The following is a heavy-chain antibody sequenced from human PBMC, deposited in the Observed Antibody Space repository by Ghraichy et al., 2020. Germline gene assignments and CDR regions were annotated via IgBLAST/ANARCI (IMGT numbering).Heavy chain of an antibody. J-gene: IGHJ3*02. V-gene: IGHV4-4*07. CDR1: GGSISSYY. D-gene: IGHD5-24*01. CDR3: ARGWLQFTPKAPDAFDI. CDR2: IYTSGST. Sequence: SQTLSLTCTVSGGSISSYYWSWIRQPAGKGLEWIGRIYTSGSTNYNPSLKSRVTMSVDTSKNQFSLKLSSVTAADTAVYYCARGWLQFTPKAPDAFDIWGQGTMVTVSS.